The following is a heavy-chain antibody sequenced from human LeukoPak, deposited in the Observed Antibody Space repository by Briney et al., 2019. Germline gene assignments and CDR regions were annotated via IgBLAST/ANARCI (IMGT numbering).Heavy chain of an antibody. V-gene: IGHV4-39*01. CDR3: ARLSKGSGWYVDY. Sequence: SETLSLTCTVSGGSISSSSYYWGWIRQPPGKGLEWIGSIYYSGSTYYNPSLKSRVAISVDTSKNQFSLKLSSVTAADTAVYYCARLSKGSGWYVDYWGQGTLVTVSS. J-gene: IGHJ4*02. CDR2: IYYSGST. CDR1: GGSISSSSYY. D-gene: IGHD6-19*01.